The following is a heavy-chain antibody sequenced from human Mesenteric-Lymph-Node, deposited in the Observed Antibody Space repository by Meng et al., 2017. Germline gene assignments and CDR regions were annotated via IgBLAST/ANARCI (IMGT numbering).Heavy chain of an antibody. V-gene: IGHV4-34*01. CDR2: INDSGST. CDR3: ARGSVNITMIVVVISYYFDY. CDR1: GGSFSGYY. Sequence: SETLSLTCAVYGGSFSGYYWSWIRQPPGKGLEWIGEINDSGSTNYNPSLKSRVTISVDTSKNQFSLKLSSVTAADTAVYYCARGSVNITMIVVVISYYFDYWGQGTLVTVSS. D-gene: IGHD3-22*01. J-gene: IGHJ4*02.